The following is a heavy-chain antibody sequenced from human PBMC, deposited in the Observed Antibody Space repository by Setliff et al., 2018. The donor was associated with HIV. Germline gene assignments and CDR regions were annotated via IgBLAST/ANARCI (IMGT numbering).Heavy chain of an antibody. V-gene: IGHV3-7*03. CDR3: ARVVDTSGGYWGSFYRYMDV. CDR2: IKQDGSEK. D-gene: IGHD3-10*01. J-gene: IGHJ6*03. Sequence: PGGSLRLSCAASEFTFSGHWMSWVRQAPGKGLEWVANIKQDGSEKNYVDFVKGRFTISRDNAKNSLYLQMNSLRAEDTAVYYGARVVDTSGGYWGSFYRYMDVWGKGTTVTVSS. CDR1: EFTFSGHW.